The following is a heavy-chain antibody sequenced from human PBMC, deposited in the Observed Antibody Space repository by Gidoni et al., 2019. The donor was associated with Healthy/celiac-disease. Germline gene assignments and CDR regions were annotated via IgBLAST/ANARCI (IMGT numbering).Heavy chain of an antibody. CDR1: GVTFSSYS. V-gene: IGHV3-21*01. Sequence: EVQRVESVGGLVKPGGSLRLSWAASGVTFSSYSMNWVRQAPGKGLEWVSSISSSSSYIYYADSVKGRLTISRDNAKNSLYLQMNSLRAEDTAVYYCARGQSSQLSDAFDIWGQGTMVTVSS. D-gene: IGHD1-1*01. CDR3: ARGQSSQLSDAFDI. J-gene: IGHJ3*02. CDR2: ISSSSSYI.